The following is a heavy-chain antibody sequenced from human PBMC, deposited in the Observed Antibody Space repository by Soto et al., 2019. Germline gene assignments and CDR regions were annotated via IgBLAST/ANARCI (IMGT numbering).Heavy chain of an antibody. CDR2: INAGNGDT. V-gene: IGHV1-3*01. J-gene: IGHJ4*02. Sequence: QVQLMQSGAGVEKPGASVRVSCKASGYTFTRNAIHWVRQAPGQRLEWIGKINAGNGDTKYSEKFQGRVTITRDTSASAAYMELSTLGSEDTSIYYCARSETDYSTFDYWGQGTLVTVSS. D-gene: IGHD3-9*01. CDR3: ARSETDYSTFDY. CDR1: GYTFTRNA.